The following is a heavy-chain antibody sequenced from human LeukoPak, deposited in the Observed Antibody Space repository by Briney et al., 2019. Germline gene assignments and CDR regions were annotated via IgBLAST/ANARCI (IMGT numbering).Heavy chain of an antibody. D-gene: IGHD6-13*01. Sequence: ASVTVSCKSSGYTFTSYDINWVRQATGQGLEWMGWINHNSGNTGYAQKFQGRVTINRNTSISTAYMELSSLRSEDTAVYYCARGIAAAGSYSFDYWGQGTLVTVSS. CDR1: GYTFTSYD. V-gene: IGHV1-8*03. J-gene: IGHJ4*02. CDR2: INHNSGNT. CDR3: ARGIAAAGSYSFDY.